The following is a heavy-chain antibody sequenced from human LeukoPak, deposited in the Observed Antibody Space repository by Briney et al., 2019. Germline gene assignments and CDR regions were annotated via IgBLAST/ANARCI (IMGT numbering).Heavy chain of an antibody. J-gene: IGHJ4*02. CDR1: GFTFSSYW. CDR2: IKQDGSEK. D-gene: IGHD5-18*01. V-gene: IGHV3-7*01. Sequence: GGSLRLSCAASGFTFSSYWMSWVRQAPGKGLEWVANIKQDGSEKYYVDSVKGRFTISRDNAKNSLYLQMNSLRAEDTAVNYCARESDTAMVQYYFDYWGQGTLVTVSS. CDR3: ARESDTAMVQYYFDY.